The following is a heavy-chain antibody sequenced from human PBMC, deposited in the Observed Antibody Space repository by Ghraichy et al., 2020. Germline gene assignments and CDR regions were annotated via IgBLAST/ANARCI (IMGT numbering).Heavy chain of an antibody. CDR2: ISYSGTT. D-gene: IGHD2-21*02. CDR3: ARDVVVTASPDAFDI. CDR1: GDSTTSAGFL. J-gene: IGHJ3*02. Sequence: SETLSLTCSVSGDSTTSAGFLWTWIRQHPGQGLEWVGSISYSGTTYYSPSFQSRVSISLDRSKNQFALQLSSLTAADTAVYYCARDVVVTASPDAFDIWGQGTRTTVSS. V-gene: IGHV4-31*03.